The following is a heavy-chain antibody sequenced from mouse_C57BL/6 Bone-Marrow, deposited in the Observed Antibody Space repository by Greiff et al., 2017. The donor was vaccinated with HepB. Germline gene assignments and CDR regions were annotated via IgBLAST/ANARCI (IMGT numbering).Heavy chain of an antibody. D-gene: IGHD4-1*01. J-gene: IGHJ2*01. CDR3: ASRNWDDY. CDR1: GYTFTSYT. CDR2: INPSSGYT. V-gene: IGHV1-4*01. Sequence: VKLMESGAELARPGASVKMSCKASGYTFTSYTMHWVKQRPGQGLEWIGYINPSSGYTKYNQKFKDKATLTADKSSSTAYMQLSSLTSEDSAVYYCASRNWDDYWGQGTTLTVSS.